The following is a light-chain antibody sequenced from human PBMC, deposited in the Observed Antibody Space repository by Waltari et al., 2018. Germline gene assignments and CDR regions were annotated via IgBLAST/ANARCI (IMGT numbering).Light chain of an antibody. CDR3: TQGLQTPVT. V-gene: IGKV2-28*01. CDR2: LGS. CDR1: QSLLHTNGYNY. Sequence: DIVVTQSPLSLPVTPGEPASTSCRSSQSLLHTNGYNYLGWYLQKPGQSPQLLIYLGSNRAPGVPDRFSGSGSGTDFTLKISRVEAEDVGVYYCTQGLQTPVTFGGGTKVEIK. J-gene: IGKJ4*01.